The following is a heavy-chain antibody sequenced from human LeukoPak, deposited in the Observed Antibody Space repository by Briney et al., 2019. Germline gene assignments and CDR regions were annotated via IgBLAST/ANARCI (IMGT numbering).Heavy chain of an antibody. V-gene: IGHV1-46*01. D-gene: IGHD2-15*01. CDR1: GYTFTSYY. J-gene: IGHJ4*02. CDR2: INPSGGST. Sequence: ASVKVSCKASGYTFTSYYMHWVRQALGQGLEWMGIINPSGGSTSYAQKFQGRVTMTRDMSTSTVYMELSSLRSEDTAVYYCARDLGPVGAAFDYWGQGTLVTVSS. CDR3: ARDLGPVGAAFDY.